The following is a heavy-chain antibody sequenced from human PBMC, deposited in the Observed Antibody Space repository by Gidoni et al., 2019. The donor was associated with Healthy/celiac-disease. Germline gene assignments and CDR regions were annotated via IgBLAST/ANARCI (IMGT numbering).Heavy chain of an antibody. J-gene: IGHJ4*02. CDR2: ISRSISYI. CDR1: GFTFSSYS. Sequence: EVQLVESGGGLFKPGRSLRLSCAASGFTFSSYSMNWVRTAPGKGLEWVSSISRSISYIYYADSVKGRFTISRDNAKNSLYRQMNSLRAEDTAVYYCAREAPKSYYDSSGYYPYYFDYWGQGTLVTVSS. V-gene: IGHV3-21*01. D-gene: IGHD3-22*01. CDR3: AREAPKSYYDSSGYYPYYFDY.